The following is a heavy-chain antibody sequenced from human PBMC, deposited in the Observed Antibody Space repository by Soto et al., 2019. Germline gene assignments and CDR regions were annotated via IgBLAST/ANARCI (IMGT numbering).Heavy chain of an antibody. Sequence: QVQLVQSGTEMKKPGASVKVSCKASGYTFTDYGISWVRQAPGQGLEWMGWINGDNGATNYAQKFQGRVTMTLDTSTSTAYMEPRSPRSDDTAVYYCARDQKYFRLSGTGFGPWGQGTLVSVSS. V-gene: IGHV1-18*04. J-gene: IGHJ5*02. CDR3: ARDQKYFRLSGTGFGP. CDR2: INGDNGAT. D-gene: IGHD6-25*01. CDR1: GYTFTDYG.